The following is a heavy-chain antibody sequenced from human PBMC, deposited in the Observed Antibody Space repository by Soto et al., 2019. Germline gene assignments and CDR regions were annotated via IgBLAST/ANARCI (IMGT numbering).Heavy chain of an antibody. Sequence: QVHLVQSGGEVKKPGASVKVSCKASGYTFNRHGITWVRQAPGQGLEWMGWISGYNGYIKYEQKFQGRVTLSSDTLSSTVYLELKSLRFDDTAVYYCARVRIVGAREIDFWGQGTLVTVSS. CDR1: GYTFNRHG. J-gene: IGHJ4*02. D-gene: IGHD1-26*01. CDR3: ARVRIVGAREIDF. V-gene: IGHV1-18*04. CDR2: ISGYNGYI.